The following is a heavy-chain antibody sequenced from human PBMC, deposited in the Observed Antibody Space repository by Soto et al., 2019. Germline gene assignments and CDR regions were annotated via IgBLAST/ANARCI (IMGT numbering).Heavy chain of an antibody. CDR2: INPNSGGT. J-gene: IGHJ5*02. D-gene: IGHD1-7*01. CDR3: APCITGATRCWFDP. Sequence: ASVNVSCKSSGYTFTGYYIHWVRQAPGQGLEWMGWINPNSGGTNYAQKFQGRVTMTRDTSISTAYMELSRLRSDDTAVYYCAPCITGATRCWFDPWGQGTLVTVSS. V-gene: IGHV1-2*02. CDR1: GYTFTGYY.